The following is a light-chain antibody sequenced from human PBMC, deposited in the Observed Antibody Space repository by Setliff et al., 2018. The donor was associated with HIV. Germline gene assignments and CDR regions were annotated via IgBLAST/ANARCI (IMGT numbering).Light chain of an antibody. J-gene: IGLJ1*01. CDR1: SSDVGGYDF. CDR3: ASYRSPATDV. CDR2: DVI. Sequence: QSALTQPASVSGSPGQSITISCLGTSSDVGGYDFVSWYQQRPGKAPNLIIFDVIERPSVHYHRSSGSKSGNTASRTISGLPTEDAADYFCASYRSPATDVFGIGTKGTV. V-gene: IGLV2-14*03.